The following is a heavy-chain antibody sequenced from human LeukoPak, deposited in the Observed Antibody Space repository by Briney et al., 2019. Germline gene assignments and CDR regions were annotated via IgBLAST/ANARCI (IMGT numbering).Heavy chain of an antibody. Sequence: SETLSLTCTVSGGSISSYYWSWIRQPPGKGLEWIGYIYYSGSTNYNPSLKSRVTISVDTSKNQFSLKLSSVTAADTAVYYCARESYSSSWYGDYFDYWGQGTLVTVSS. J-gene: IGHJ4*02. D-gene: IGHD6-13*01. CDR3: ARESYSSSWYGDYFDY. V-gene: IGHV4-59*01. CDR1: GGSISSYY. CDR2: IYYSGST.